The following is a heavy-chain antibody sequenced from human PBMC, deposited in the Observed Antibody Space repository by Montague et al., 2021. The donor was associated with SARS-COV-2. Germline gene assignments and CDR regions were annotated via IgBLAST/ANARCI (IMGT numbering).Heavy chain of an antibody. V-gene: IGHV3-9*01. CDR3: AKDGVIAEYFQH. CDR1: GFSFDDYA. J-gene: IGHJ1*01. Sequence: SLRLSCAASGFSFDDYAMHWVRQAPGKGLEWVSGISWNSGSLGYAGSVKGRFTISRDNAKNSLYLQMNSLRAEDTALYYCAKDGVIAEYFQHWGQGTLVTVSS. CDR2: ISWNSGSL.